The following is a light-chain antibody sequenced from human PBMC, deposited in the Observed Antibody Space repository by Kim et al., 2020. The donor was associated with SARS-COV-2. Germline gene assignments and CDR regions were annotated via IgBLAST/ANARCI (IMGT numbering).Light chain of an antibody. Sequence: ASVGDIFTVTCQTGQDIRKNLNRYQQKPDKYTKLVIYGASILELGVPSRFSDSGSGTDFTVTITSLQPDDCGTYYCQQYDNYPYTFGPGTKLEI. J-gene: IGKJ2*01. CDR2: GAS. CDR1: QDIRKN. V-gene: IGKV1-33*01. CDR3: QQYDNYPYT.